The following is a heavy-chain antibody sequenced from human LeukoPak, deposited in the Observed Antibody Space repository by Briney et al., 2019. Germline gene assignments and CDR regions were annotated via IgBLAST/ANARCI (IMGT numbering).Heavy chain of an antibody. CDR2: ISGSGGST. Sequence: PGGSLRLSCAASGFTFSIYAMSWVRQAPGKGLEWVSAISGSGGSTYYADSVKGRFTISRDNSKNTLYLQMSSLRAEDTAVYYCANGYDSSPQAWFDPWGQGTLVTVSS. CDR3: ANGYDSSPQAWFDP. J-gene: IGHJ5*02. D-gene: IGHD3-22*01. V-gene: IGHV3-23*01. CDR1: GFTFSIYA.